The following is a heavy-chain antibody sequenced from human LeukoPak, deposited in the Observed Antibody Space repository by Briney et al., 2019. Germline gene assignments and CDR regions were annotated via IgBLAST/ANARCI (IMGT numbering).Heavy chain of an antibody. CDR2: IKQDGSEK. J-gene: IGHJ4*02. Sequence: GGSLRLSCAASGFTFSSSWMSWVRQAPGKGLERVANIKQDGSEKSYVDSVKGRFTISRDDAKTSLYLQMISLRAEDTAVYYCVKDLRGPEGFWGQGTLVSVSS. V-gene: IGHV3-7*01. D-gene: IGHD2-2*01. CDR1: GFTFSSSW. CDR3: VKDLRGPEGF.